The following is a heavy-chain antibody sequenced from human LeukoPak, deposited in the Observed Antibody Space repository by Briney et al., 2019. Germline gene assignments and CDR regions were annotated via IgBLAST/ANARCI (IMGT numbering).Heavy chain of an antibody. CDR1: GGTFSSYA. Sequence: GASVKVSCKASGGTFSSYAISWVRQAPGQGLEWMGRIIPILGIANYAQKFQGRVTITADKSTSTAYMELSSLRSEDTAVYYCARPRIAAAGTPGWVKDYYYYGMDVWGQGTTVTVSS. CDR2: IIPILGIA. V-gene: IGHV1-69*10. J-gene: IGHJ6*02. D-gene: IGHD6-13*01. CDR3: ARPRIAAAGTPGWVKDYYYYGMDV.